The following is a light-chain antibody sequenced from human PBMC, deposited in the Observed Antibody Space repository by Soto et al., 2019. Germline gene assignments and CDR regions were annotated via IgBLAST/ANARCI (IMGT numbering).Light chain of an antibody. J-gene: IGKJ4*01. CDR1: QIVRSN. CDR2: DAS. V-gene: IGKV3-11*01. CDR3: HQRSNWPPT. Sequence: EIVMTQSPGTLSLSPGDRATLSCRASQIVRSNSLAWYQQKPGQAPRLLIYDASNRATGIPARFSGSGSGTDFTLTIGSLQPEDFAVYFCHQRSNWPPTFGGGTKVDIK.